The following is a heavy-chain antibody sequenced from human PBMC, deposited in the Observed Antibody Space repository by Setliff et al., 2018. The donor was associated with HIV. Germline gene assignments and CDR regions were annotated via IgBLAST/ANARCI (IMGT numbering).Heavy chain of an antibody. D-gene: IGHD3-22*01. J-gene: IGHJ3*02. CDR2: MYYSGSA. CDR3: ARDRPDLYYDSSGDAFDI. V-gene: IGHV4-59*01. CDR1: GGSLSSYY. Sequence: ETLSLTCVASGGSLSSYYWSWIRQPPGKGLEWIGYMYYSGSANYNPSLKSRVTMSVDPSKNQFSLKLSSVTAADTAVYYCARDRPDLYYDSSGDAFDIWGQGTMVTVSS.